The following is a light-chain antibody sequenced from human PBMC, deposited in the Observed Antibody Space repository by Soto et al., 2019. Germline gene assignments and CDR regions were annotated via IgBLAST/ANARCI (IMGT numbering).Light chain of an antibody. V-gene: IGKV3-11*01. CDR3: QQRVSWPLT. CDR1: QSVSSY. Sequence: EIVLTQSPATLSLSPGERATLSCRASQSVSSYLAWYQQKPGQAPRLLIYDASNMATGIPARFSGSGSGTDFTLTIASLEPEDFAVYYCQQRVSWPLTFGQGTKVEIK. CDR2: DAS. J-gene: IGKJ1*01.